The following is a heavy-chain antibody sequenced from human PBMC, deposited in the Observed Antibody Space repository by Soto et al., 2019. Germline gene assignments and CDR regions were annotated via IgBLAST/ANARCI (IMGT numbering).Heavy chain of an antibody. Sequence: GGSLRLSCATSGFTFSNFDMHWVRQVPGQGLEWVSSIVAARDPYYLGSVKGRFTLSRENAKNSVYLQMNDLRAGDSAVYYCARAYTGRLPRRADYYYAMDVWGQGTTVTVSS. D-gene: IGHD2-2*02. J-gene: IGHJ6*02. CDR3: ARAYTGRLPRRADYYYAMDV. CDR1: GFTFSNFD. CDR2: IVAARDP. V-gene: IGHV3-13*05.